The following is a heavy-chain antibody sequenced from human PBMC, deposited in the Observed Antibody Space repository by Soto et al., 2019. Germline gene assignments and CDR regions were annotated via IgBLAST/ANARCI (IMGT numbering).Heavy chain of an antibody. CDR1: GSTFSSYG. CDR2: IWYDGSNK. J-gene: IGHJ6*02. D-gene: IGHD6-13*01. V-gene: IGHV3-33*01. Sequence: GGSLRLSCAASGSTFSSYGMHWVRQAPGKGLEWVAVIWYDGSNKYYADSVKGRFTISRDNSKNTLYLQMNSLRAEDTAVYYCARGRIAAAGTVPRHYYYYGMDVWGQGTTVTVSS. CDR3: ARGRIAAAGTVPRHYYYYGMDV.